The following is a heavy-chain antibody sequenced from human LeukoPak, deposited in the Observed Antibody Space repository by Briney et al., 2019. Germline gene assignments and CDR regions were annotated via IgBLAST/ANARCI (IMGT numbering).Heavy chain of an antibody. V-gene: IGHV3-7*01. D-gene: IGHD2-21*01. CDR3: ARYCGGDCYGLDV. CDR1: GFTFSSYW. J-gene: IGHJ6*02. CDR2: IKQDGSEK. Sequence: GGSLRLSCTASGFTFSSYWMSWVRQAPGKGLEWVANIKQDGSEKDYVDSVKGRFTISRDNAKNSLHLQMNSLRAEDTALYYCARYCGGDCYGLDVWGQGTTVTVSS.